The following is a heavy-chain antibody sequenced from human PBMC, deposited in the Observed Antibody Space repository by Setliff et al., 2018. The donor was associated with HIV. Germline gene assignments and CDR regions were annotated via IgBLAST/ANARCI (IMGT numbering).Heavy chain of an antibody. Sequence: SQTLSLTCAISGDSVSNYSAAWNWIGQSPSRGLEWLGRTFHRSKWYSDYAESVRSRITINPDTSKNQLSLQLHSVTPEDTAVYYCARSITTAGTVFDYWGQGTLVTVSS. CDR1: GDSVSNYSAA. V-gene: IGHV6-1*01. J-gene: IGHJ4*02. D-gene: IGHD6-13*01. CDR3: ARSITTAGTVFDY. CDR2: TFHRSKWYS.